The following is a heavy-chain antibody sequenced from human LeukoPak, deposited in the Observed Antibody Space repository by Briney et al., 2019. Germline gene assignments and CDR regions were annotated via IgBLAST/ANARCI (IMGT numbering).Heavy chain of an antibody. Sequence: GESLKISCKGSGYSFTSYWISWVRQMPGKGLEWVGIIYPIDSDIRYSPSFQGQITISADKSISIAYLQWSSLKASDTAIYYCARSNNYDLDYWGQGTLVTVSS. CDR1: GYSFTSYW. J-gene: IGHJ4*02. CDR2: IYPIDSDI. D-gene: IGHD4-11*01. CDR3: ARSNNYDLDY. V-gene: IGHV5-51*01.